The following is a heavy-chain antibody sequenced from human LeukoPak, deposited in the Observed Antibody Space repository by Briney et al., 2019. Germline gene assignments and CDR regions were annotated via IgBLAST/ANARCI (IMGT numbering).Heavy chain of an antibody. V-gene: IGHV5-51*01. CDR2: IYPGDSDT. Sequence: GESLKISCKGSGYSFTSYWIGWVRQMPGKGLEWMGIIYPGDSDTRYSPSFQVHVTISPDKSISTTYLQWSSLKASDTAMYYCARRQYYGSGSYYKWYYFDYWGQGTLVTVSS. D-gene: IGHD3-10*01. J-gene: IGHJ4*02. CDR3: ARRQYYGSGSYYKWYYFDY. CDR1: GYSFTSYW.